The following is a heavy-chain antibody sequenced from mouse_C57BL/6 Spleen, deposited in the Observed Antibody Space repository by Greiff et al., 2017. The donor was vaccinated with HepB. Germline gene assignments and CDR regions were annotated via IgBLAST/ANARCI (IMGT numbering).Heavy chain of an antibody. Sequence: EVQRVESEGGLVQPGSSMKLSCTASGFTFSDYYMAWVRQVPEKGLEWVANINYDGSSTYYLDSLKSRFIISRDNAKNILYLQMSSLKSEDTATYYCARAGYDYDGWYFDVWGTGTTVTVSS. CDR2: INYDGSST. J-gene: IGHJ1*03. V-gene: IGHV5-16*01. D-gene: IGHD2-4*01. CDR3: ARAGYDYDGWYFDV. CDR1: GFTFSDYY.